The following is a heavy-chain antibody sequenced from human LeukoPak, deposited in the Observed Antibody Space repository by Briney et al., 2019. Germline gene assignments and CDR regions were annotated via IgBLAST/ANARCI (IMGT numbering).Heavy chain of an antibody. CDR1: GFTVSSNY. CDR3: ARVDLSSGWHFYYYGMGV. J-gene: IGHJ6*02. D-gene: IGHD6-19*01. Sequence: GGSLRLSCAASGFTVSSNYMSWVRQAPGKGLEWVSVIYSGGSTYYADSVKGRFTISRDNSKNTLYLQMNSLRAEDTAVYYCARVDLSSGWHFYYYGMGVWGQGTTVTVSS. CDR2: IYSGGST. V-gene: IGHV3-53*01.